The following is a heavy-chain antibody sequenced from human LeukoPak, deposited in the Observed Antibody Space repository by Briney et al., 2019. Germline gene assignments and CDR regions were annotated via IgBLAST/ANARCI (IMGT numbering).Heavy chain of an antibody. J-gene: IGHJ4*02. CDR3: AREGESYPDLDY. CDR1: GFTFSSYE. V-gene: IGHV3-48*03. Sequence: PGGSLRLSCAASGFTFSSYEMNWVRQAPGKGLEFISYISSSGSIIYYADSVKGRFTISRDNSKNTLYLQMNSLRAEDTAVYYCAREGESYPDLDYWGQGTLVTVSS. D-gene: IGHD3-10*01. CDR2: ISSSGSII.